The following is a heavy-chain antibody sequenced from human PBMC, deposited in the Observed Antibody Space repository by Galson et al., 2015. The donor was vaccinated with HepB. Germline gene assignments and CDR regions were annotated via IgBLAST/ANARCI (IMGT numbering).Heavy chain of an antibody. J-gene: IGHJ4*02. CDR1: GFTFSSYS. CDR3: ARPGRDGYNITIPFDY. V-gene: IGHV3-21*01. Sequence: SLRLSCAASGFTFSSYSMNWVRQAPGKGLEWVSSISSSSSYIYYADSVKGRFTISRDNAKNSLYLQMNSLRAEDTAVYYCARPGRDGYNITIPFDYWGQGTLVTVSS. D-gene: IGHD5-24*01. CDR2: ISSSSSYI.